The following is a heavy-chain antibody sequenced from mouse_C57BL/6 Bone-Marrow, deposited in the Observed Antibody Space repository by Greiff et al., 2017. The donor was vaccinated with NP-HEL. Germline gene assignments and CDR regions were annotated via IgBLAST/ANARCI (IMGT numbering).Heavy chain of an antibody. CDR1: GFNFKDYY. J-gene: IGHJ2*01. Sequence: VQLKEPGAELVRPGASVKLSCTASGFNFKDYYMHWVKQRPEQGLEWIGRIDPEDGDTESAPKFQGKATMTADTSSNTAYLQLSSLTSEATAVYYCTPYGDRRFDYWGQGTTLTVSS. V-gene: IGHV14-1*01. CDR3: TPYGDRRFDY. CDR2: IDPEDGDT. D-gene: IGHD2-13*01.